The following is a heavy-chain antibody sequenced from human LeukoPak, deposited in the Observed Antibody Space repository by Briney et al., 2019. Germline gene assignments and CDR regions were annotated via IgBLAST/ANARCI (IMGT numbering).Heavy chain of an antibody. CDR2: INHNGGDT. D-gene: IGHD3-10*01. Sequence: ASVKVSCKASGYRFMDSYVHWVRQAPGQGPEWMAFINHNGGDTHYAQRFQGRVTVTLDTSISTAYMELNSLRSDDSAIYYCARDLTGASGDYWGQGTLVTV. V-gene: IGHV1-2*02. CDR1: GYRFMDSY. J-gene: IGHJ4*02. CDR3: ARDLTGASGDY.